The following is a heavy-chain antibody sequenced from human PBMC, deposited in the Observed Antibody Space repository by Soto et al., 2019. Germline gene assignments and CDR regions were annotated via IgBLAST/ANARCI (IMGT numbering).Heavy chain of an antibody. Sequence: XESRKVSCPGWEKACTSYWIAWVRKLPGQGLEWMGIIYPGDSDTRYSPSFQGQVTISVDKSITTAYLQWNSLKASDTAMYYSARGYCTTSICDPWFDPWGQATLVTV. CDR2: IYPGDSDT. J-gene: IGHJ5*02. V-gene: IGHV5-51*01. CDR1: EKACTSYW. D-gene: IGHD2-8*01. CDR3: ARGYCTTSICDPWFDP.